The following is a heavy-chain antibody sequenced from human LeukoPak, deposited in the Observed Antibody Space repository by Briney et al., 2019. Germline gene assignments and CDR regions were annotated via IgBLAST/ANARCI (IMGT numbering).Heavy chain of an antibody. V-gene: IGHV5-51*01. CDR2: IFPGDSDA. J-gene: IGHJ4*02. D-gene: IGHD2-2*01. CDR1: GYSFTSYW. Sequence: NLGESLKISCKGSGYSFTSYWIGWVRQMPGKSLDWMGIIFPGDSDARYSPSFQGQVTISADKSISTAYLQWSSLKVSDTAMYYCARWLGHCSSTSCYQPFDYWGQGTLVNVAS. CDR3: ARWLGHCSSTSCYQPFDY.